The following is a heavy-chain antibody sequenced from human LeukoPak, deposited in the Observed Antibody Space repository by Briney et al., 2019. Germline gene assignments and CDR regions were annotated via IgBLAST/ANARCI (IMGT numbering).Heavy chain of an antibody. D-gene: IGHD3-16*01. V-gene: IGHV5-51*01. CDR1: GYSFRTYC. J-gene: IGHJ4*02. CDR2: IYPDASDT. CDR3: ARLVGMTTFVDY. Sequence: GESLKISCKASGYSFRTYCIGWVRQMPGKGLEWMGIIYPDASDTRYSPSFQGQVTISADKSISSAYLQWRSLKASDTAMYYCARLVGMTTFVDYWGQGTLVIVSS.